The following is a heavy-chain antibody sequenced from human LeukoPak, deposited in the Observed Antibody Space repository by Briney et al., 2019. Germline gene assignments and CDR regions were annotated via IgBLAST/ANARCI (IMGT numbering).Heavy chain of an antibody. Sequence: SETLSLTCAVYGDSFKNYYWTWIRQSPEKGLEWIGEINHGGLTSYNPSLESRLTLLVDTSKNQFSLNLRSVTAADTAVYYCARRAHYGDHGPGDYWGQGTLVTVSS. CDR2: INHGGLT. CDR3: ARRAHYGDHGPGDY. CDR1: GDSFKNYY. V-gene: IGHV4-34*01. D-gene: IGHD4-17*01. J-gene: IGHJ4*02.